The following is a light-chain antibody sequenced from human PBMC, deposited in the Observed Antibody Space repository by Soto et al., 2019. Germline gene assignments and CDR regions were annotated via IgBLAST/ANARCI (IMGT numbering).Light chain of an antibody. V-gene: IGKV1-5*03. J-gene: IGKJ1*01. CDR1: QTISSW. CDR2: KAS. CDR3: QHYNSYSEA. Sequence: DIQITPSPSTLSVSVGDRVTITCRSSQTISSWLAWYQQKPGKAPKLLIYKASTLKSGVPSRFSGSGSGTEFTLTISSLQPDDFATYYCQHYNSYSEAFGQGTKV.